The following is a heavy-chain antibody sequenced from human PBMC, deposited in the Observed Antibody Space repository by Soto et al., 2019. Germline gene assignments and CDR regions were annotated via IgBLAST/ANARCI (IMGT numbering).Heavy chain of an antibody. CDR3: ATQVARDGYNMYYFDY. CDR1: GGSISSTNW. V-gene: IGHV4-4*02. J-gene: IGHJ4*02. CDR2: IYDSGTT. D-gene: IGHD5-12*01. Sequence: SETLSLTCAVSGGSISSTNWWTWVRQPPGEGLEWIGEIYDSGTTNSNPSLKRRVTMLVDKSKNQFSLKLTSVTAADTAVYYCATQVARDGYNMYYFDYWGQGALVTVSS.